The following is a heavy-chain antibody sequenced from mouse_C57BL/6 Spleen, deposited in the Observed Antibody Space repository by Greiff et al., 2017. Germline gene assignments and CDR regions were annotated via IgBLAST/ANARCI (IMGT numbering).Heavy chain of an antibody. D-gene: IGHD4-1*01. CDR3: ARSEKSNWEGFAY. CDR1: GYTFTSYW. J-gene: IGHJ3*01. CDR2: IHPNSGST. Sequence: QVQLQQPGAELVKPGASVKLSCKASGYTFTSYWMHWVKQRPGQGLEWIGMIHPNSGSTNYNEKFKSKATLTVDKSSSTAYMQLSSLTSEDSAVSYCARSEKSNWEGFAYWGQGTLVTVSA. V-gene: IGHV1-64*01.